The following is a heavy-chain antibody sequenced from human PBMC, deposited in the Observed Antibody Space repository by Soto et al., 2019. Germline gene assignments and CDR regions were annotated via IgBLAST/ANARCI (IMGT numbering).Heavy chain of an antibody. Sequence: GGSLRLSCAVSGFTFNNAWMSWVRQAPGKGLEWVGRIKGKTDGGTTDYAAPVKGRFTISRDDSKNTLYLEMNSLKTEDTAVYYCTAYSYDTHDAFDIWGQGTMVTVSS. CDR3: TAYSYDTHDAFDI. J-gene: IGHJ3*02. D-gene: IGHD5-18*01. CDR2: IKGKTDGGTT. V-gene: IGHV3-15*01. CDR1: GFTFNNAW.